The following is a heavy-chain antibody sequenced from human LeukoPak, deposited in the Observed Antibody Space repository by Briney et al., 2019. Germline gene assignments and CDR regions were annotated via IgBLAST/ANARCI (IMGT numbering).Heavy chain of an antibody. Sequence: PSETLSLTCTVSGDSISSSYWSWIRQPPGKGLECIGSIYYSGSPYYNPSLKSRVTISVDTSKNQFSLRLSSVTAADTAVYYCATWRTAKTGFDYWGQGTLVTVSS. CDR1: GDSISSSY. CDR2: IYYSGSP. CDR3: ATWRTAKTGFDY. D-gene: IGHD1-1*01. V-gene: IGHV4-59*05. J-gene: IGHJ4*02.